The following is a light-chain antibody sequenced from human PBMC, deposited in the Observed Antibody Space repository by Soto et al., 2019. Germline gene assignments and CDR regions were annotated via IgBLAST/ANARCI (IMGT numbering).Light chain of an antibody. Sequence: EIVLTQSPATLSLSPGERATLSCRASQSVSAYLAWYQQKPGQAPRLLIYDASNRATGIPARFSGSGSGTEFTLPINSLEPEDFAVYYCQHRSNWPRTFGQGTKVEIK. CDR1: QSVSAY. CDR3: QHRSNWPRT. J-gene: IGKJ1*01. V-gene: IGKV3-11*01. CDR2: DAS.